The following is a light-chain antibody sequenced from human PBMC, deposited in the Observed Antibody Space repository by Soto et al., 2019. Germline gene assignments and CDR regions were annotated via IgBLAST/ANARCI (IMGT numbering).Light chain of an antibody. Sequence: QSALTQPASVSGSPGQSITISCTRTSSDVGAYNYVSWYQQHPGKAPKLMIYDVSNRPSGVSNRFSGSKSGNTASLTISGLQAEDEADYYCYSYTTSSTRVFGGGTKLTVL. V-gene: IGLV2-14*01. CDR1: SSDVGAYNY. CDR2: DVS. CDR3: YSYTTSSTRV. J-gene: IGLJ2*01.